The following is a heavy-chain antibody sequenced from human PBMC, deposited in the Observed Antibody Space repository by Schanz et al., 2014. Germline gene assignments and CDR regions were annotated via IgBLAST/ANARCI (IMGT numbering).Heavy chain of an antibody. D-gene: IGHD1-1*01. CDR3: TRDVRLDRRGNWFDP. J-gene: IGHJ5*02. Sequence: VQLVESGGGLVKPGGSLRLSCAASGFTFSTSAMSWVRQVPGKGLEWVSAILGLASTTYYADSVKGRFTISRDNSKNLLYLQMNSRRAEDTAVYYCTRDVRLDRRGNWFDPWGQGTLVTVSS. CDR2: ILGLASTT. CDR1: GFTFSTSA. V-gene: IGHV3-23*04.